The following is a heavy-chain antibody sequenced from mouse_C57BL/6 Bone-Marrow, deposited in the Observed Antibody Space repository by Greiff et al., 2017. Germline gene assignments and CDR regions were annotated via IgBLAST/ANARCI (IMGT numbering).Heavy chain of an antibody. CDR1: GYTFTNYW. D-gene: IGHD4-1*02. CDR2: IYPGGGYT. V-gene: IGHV1-63*01. Sequence: VKLQESGAELVRPGTSVKMSCKASGYTFTNYWIGWAKQRPGHGLEWIGDIYPGGGYTNYNEKFKGKATLTADKSSSTAYMQFSSLTSEDSAIYYCARGGNWALDYWGQGTTLTVSS. J-gene: IGHJ2*01. CDR3: ARGGNWALDY.